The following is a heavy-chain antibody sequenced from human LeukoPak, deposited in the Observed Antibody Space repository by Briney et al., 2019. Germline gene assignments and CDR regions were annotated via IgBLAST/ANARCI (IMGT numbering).Heavy chain of an antibody. CDR1: GFTFSSYS. CDR3: ARDHLAKAGTGFDC. V-gene: IGHV3-21*01. Sequence: PGGSLRLSCAASGFTFSSYSMNWVRQAPGKGLEWVSSISSSSSYIYYADSVKGRFTISRDNAKNSLYLQMNSLRAEDTAVYYCARDHLAKAGTGFDCWGQGTLVTVSS. J-gene: IGHJ4*02. CDR2: ISSSSSYI. D-gene: IGHD6-19*01.